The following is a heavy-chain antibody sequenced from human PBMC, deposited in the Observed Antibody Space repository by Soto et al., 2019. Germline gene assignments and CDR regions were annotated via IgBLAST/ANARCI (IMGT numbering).Heavy chain of an antibody. CDR3: AKGGAVLLDPFDV. V-gene: IGHV3-23*01. Sequence: GQLLESGGGMVQPGGSLRLSCAASGFTFSSLAMNWVRLPPGRGLEWVAAVTSSASSTHYADSVKGRFTISRDNSKNTLYLQMNSLRADDTAVYYCAKGGAVLLDPFDVWGQGTMVTVSS. J-gene: IGHJ3*01. CDR2: VTSSASST. D-gene: IGHD1-26*01. CDR1: GFTFSSLA.